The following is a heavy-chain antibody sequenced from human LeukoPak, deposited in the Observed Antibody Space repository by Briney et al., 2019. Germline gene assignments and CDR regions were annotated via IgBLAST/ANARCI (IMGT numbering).Heavy chain of an antibody. Sequence: GGSLRLSCAASGSTFSSHAMSWVRQAPGKGLEWVALISYDGSNKYYADSVKGRFTISRDNSKNTLYLQMNSLRPEDMAVYYCARDTQEQGNWFDPWGQGTLVIVSS. CDR3: ARDTQEQGNWFDP. CDR1: GSTFSSHA. J-gene: IGHJ5*02. CDR2: ISYDGSNK. V-gene: IGHV3-30-3*01. D-gene: IGHD6-13*01.